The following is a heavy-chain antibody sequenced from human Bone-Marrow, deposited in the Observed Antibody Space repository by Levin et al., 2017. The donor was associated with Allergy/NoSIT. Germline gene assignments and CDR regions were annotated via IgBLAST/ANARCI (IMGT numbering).Heavy chain of an antibody. CDR2: ISYDGSNK. CDR1: GFTFSSYA. V-gene: IGHV3-30*04. D-gene: IGHD6-13*01. Sequence: GESLKISCAASGFTFSSYAMHWVRQAPGKGLEWVAVISYDGSNKYYADSVKGRFTISRDNSKNTLYLQMNSLRAEDTAVYYCAREGGSSSWYSRTPDYWGQGTLVTVSS. CDR3: AREGGSSSWYSRTPDY. J-gene: IGHJ4*02.